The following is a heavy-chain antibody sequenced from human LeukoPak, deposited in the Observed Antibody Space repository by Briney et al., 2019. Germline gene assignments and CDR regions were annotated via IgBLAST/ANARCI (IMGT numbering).Heavy chain of an antibody. D-gene: IGHD3-16*02. CDR1: GFTFSSYS. Sequence: GGSLRLSCAASGFTFSSYSMNWVRQAPGKGREWVSSISSSSSYIYYADSVKGRFTISRDNAKNSLYLQMNSLRAEDTAVYYCARDPLGGVIDYFDYWGQGTLVTVSS. V-gene: IGHV3-21*01. J-gene: IGHJ4*02. CDR2: ISSSSSYI. CDR3: ARDPLGGVIDYFDY.